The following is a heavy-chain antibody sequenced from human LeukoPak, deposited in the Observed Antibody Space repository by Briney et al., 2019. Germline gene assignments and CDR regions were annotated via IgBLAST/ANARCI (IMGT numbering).Heavy chain of an antibody. Sequence: GGSLRLSCAASGFTFISYGMHWVRQAPGKGLEWVTFIRYDGSNKYYADSVKGRFIISRDNSKNTLYLQMNSLRAEDTAVYYCAKDTVKVTAIRRVPHYMDVWGKGTTVTISS. V-gene: IGHV3-30*02. J-gene: IGHJ6*03. CDR3: AKDTVKVTAIRRVPHYMDV. CDR1: GFTFISYG. CDR2: IRYDGSNK. D-gene: IGHD2-21*02.